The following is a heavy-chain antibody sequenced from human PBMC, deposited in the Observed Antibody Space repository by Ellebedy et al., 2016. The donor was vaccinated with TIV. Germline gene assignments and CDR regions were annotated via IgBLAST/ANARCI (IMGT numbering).Heavy chain of an antibody. J-gene: IGHJ4*02. CDR2: INSNGRTI. Sequence: GESLKISCAASGFFFSDYYMSWIRQAPGKGLEWLSYINSNGRTIYYADSVKGRFTISRDNAEHSLYLQMNGLRAEDTAVYYCARHKAQWELDDYFDYWGQGTQVTVSS. CDR1: GFFFSDYY. D-gene: IGHD1-26*01. V-gene: IGHV3-11*04. CDR3: ARHKAQWELDDYFDY.